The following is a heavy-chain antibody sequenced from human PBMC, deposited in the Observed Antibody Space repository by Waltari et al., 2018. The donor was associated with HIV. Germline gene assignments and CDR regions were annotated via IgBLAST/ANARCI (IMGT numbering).Heavy chain of an antibody. CDR2: INPRSGDT. CDR1: GYTFSNYY. J-gene: IGHJ4*02. CDR3: ARGYSAQNPKLGAGGY. Sequence: QLVQSGAEVKKPGASVKVSCKASGYTFSNYYIHWVRQDPGQGLEWMGWINPRSGDTHYAHKFQGGVTITRDTSISTVYMELSRLTYDDTADYYCARGYSAQNPKLGAGGYWGQGTLVTVSS. V-gene: IGHV1-2*02. D-gene: IGHD7-27*01.